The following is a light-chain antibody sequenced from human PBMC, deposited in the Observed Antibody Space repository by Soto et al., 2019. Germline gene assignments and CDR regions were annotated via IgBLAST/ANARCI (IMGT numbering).Light chain of an antibody. J-gene: IGLJ7*01. CDR2: DVN. CDR1: SSDVGGYNF. V-gene: IGLV2-14*03. CDR3: CSYTSSSTHV. Sequence: ALTQPASVSGSPGQSITISCTGTSSDVGGYNFVSWYQQHPGKVPKLMIFDVNRRPSGVSDRFSGSKSGNTASLTISGLQAEDEGDYYCCSYTSSSTHVFGSGTQLTVL.